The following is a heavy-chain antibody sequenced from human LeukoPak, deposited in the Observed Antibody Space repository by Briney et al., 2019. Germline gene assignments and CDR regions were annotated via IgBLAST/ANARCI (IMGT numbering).Heavy chain of an antibody. Sequence: GGSLRLSCAASGFIFSNYAMSWVRQAPGKGLEWVSAISGSGGSTYYADSVKGRFTISRDNSKNTLYLQMNSLRAEDTAVYYCAKGESRYDILTGYFWPDYFDYWGQGTLVTVSS. J-gene: IGHJ4*02. D-gene: IGHD3-9*01. CDR2: ISGSGGST. CDR3: AKGESRYDILTGYFWPDYFDY. V-gene: IGHV3-23*01. CDR1: GFIFSNYA.